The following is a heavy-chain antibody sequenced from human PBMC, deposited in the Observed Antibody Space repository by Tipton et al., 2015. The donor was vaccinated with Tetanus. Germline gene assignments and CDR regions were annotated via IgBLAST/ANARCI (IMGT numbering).Heavy chain of an antibody. Sequence: TLSLTCTVSGGSINDFYWSWIRQSAGKGLQWIGRVHSGGSTTYNPSLKNRVSMSVDTSKNRVSLNLASVTAADTAVYYCARGQAAGFTVGYYYYYYGMDVWGQGTTVTVSS. CDR1: GGSINDFY. V-gene: IGHV4-4*07. CDR2: VHSGGST. CDR3: ARGQAAGFTVGYYYYYYGMDV. J-gene: IGHJ6*02. D-gene: IGHD6-13*01.